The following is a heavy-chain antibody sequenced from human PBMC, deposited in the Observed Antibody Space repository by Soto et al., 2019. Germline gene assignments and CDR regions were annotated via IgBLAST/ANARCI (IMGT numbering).Heavy chain of an antibody. J-gene: IGHJ3*02. CDR1: GFTFTSSA. Sequence: QMQLVQSGPEVKKPGTSVKVSCKASGFTFTSSAVQWVRQARGQRLEWIGWIVVGSGNTNYAQKFQERVTITRDMSTSTAYMELSRLRSEDTAVYYCAAGAGDDAFDIWGQGTMVTVSS. D-gene: IGHD3-10*01. CDR2: IVVGSGNT. CDR3: AAGAGDDAFDI. V-gene: IGHV1-58*01.